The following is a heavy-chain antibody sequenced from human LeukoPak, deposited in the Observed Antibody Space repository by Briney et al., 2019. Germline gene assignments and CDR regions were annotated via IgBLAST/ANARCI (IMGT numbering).Heavy chain of an antibody. CDR3: ARREDGDYVIGDY. CDR1: GGSISSYY. J-gene: IGHJ4*02. V-gene: IGHV4-59*12. Sequence: SETLSLTCTVSGGSISSYYWSWIRQPPGKGLEWIGYIYYSGSTNYNPSLKSRVTISVDTSKNQFSLKLSSVTAADTAVYYCARREDGDYVIGDYWGQGTLVTVSS. CDR2: IYYSGST. D-gene: IGHD4-17*01.